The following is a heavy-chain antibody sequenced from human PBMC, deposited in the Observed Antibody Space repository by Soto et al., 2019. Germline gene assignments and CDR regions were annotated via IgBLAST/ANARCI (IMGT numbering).Heavy chain of an antibody. CDR1: GFSLSTSGAG. J-gene: IGHJ4*02. CDR2: ISWKDEK. D-gene: IGHD1-26*01. Sequence: QITLKESGPTLVKPTQTLTVTCTFSGFSLSTSGAGVGWIRQSPGKAPEWLALISWKDEKRYNPGLKSRLTITKDPSKNQVVRTLTVLDPVDTSTYFCAHRYGGNYYRWYFGSWGQGTLVTVSS. V-gene: IGHV2-5*01. CDR3: AHRYGGNYYRWYFGS.